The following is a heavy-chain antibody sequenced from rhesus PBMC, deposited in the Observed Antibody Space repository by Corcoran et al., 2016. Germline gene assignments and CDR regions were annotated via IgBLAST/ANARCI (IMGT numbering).Heavy chain of an antibody. D-gene: IGHD5-24*01. Sequence: QVQLQESGPGLVKPSETLSLTCAVSGYSISSGSYWGWIRQTTGKGLERMGSSYGSGGSNLLTPYLKMRVTLSLYKSKNQFSLKLSSVTAADTAVYYCARDGYSYPYYGLDSWGQGVVVTVSS. V-gene: IGHV4S14*01. CDR3: ARDGYSYPYYGLDS. J-gene: IGHJ6*01. CDR1: GYSISSGSY. CDR2: SYGSGGSN.